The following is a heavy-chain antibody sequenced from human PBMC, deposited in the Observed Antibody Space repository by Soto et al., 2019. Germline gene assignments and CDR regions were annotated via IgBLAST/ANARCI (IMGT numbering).Heavy chain of an antibody. CDR1: GDSINSGDYY. CDR3: ARWSGVGVAGMDV. D-gene: IGHD3-10*01. CDR2: SFYSGIT. Sequence: QVQLQESGPRLVKPLQTLSLTCTVSGDSINSGDYYWSWIRQPPGRGLEWVGSSFYSGITDYNPSLEGRMTIAMDTSTNQFSLGLNSVTAADTAVYFCARWSGVGVAGMDVWGQGTTVSVSS. J-gene: IGHJ6*02. V-gene: IGHV4-30-4*01.